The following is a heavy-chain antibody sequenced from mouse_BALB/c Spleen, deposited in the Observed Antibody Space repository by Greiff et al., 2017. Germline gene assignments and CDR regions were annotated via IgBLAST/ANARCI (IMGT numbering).Heavy chain of an antibody. J-gene: IGHJ2*01. CDR1: GYTFTSYT. CDR2: INPSSGYT. Sequence: QVQLQQSAAELARPGASVKMSCKASGYTFTSYTMHWVKQRPGQGLEWIGYINPSSGYTEYNQKFKDKTTLTADQSSSTAYMQLSSLTSEDSAVYYCARSGYYGSRDYLDDWGQGTTLTVSS. CDR3: ARSGYYGSRDYLDD. D-gene: IGHD1-1*01. V-gene: IGHV1-4*02.